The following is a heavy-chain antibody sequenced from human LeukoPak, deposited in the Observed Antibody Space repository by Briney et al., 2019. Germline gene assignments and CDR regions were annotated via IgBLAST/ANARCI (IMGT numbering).Heavy chain of an antibody. J-gene: IGHJ4*02. CDR2: IYYSGST. CDR3: ARGYYYDSSGYSLDY. V-gene: IGHV4-59*01. CDR1: GGSISSYY. D-gene: IGHD3-22*01. Sequence: SETLSLTCTVSGGSISSYYWSWIRQPPGKGLEWIGYIYYSGSTNYNPSLKSRVTISVDTSKNQFSLKLSSVTAADTAVYCCARGYYYDSSGYSLDYWGQGTLVTVSS.